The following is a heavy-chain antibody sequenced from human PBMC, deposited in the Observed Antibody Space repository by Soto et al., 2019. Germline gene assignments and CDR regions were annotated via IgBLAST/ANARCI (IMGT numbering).Heavy chain of an antibody. V-gene: IGHV4-61*08. CDR1: GAALSSGGYF. CDR3: ARGGNYVFHYYGMDV. CDR2: IYYSGGT. J-gene: IGHJ6*02. D-gene: IGHD4-4*01. Sequence: SETLSLTCTVSGAALSSGGYFYTWVRQPPGKGLEWLGYIYYSGGTNYNPSLKSRVTISVDTSKNQFSLKLSSVTAADTAVYYCARGGNYVFHYYGMDVWGQGTTVTVS.